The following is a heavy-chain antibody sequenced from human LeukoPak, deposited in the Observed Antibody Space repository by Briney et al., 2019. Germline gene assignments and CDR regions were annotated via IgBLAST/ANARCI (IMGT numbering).Heavy chain of an antibody. CDR3: ARDRAYGYSTVWDFDY. Sequence: PGGSLRLSCAASGFSFSSYDMHWVRQAPGKGLEWVAFMRYDGSNKYYADSVKDRVTISRDNSKNTLYLQMNSLRADDTAVYYCARDRAYGYSTVWDFDYWGQGTLVTVSS. J-gene: IGHJ4*02. CDR2: MRYDGSNK. D-gene: IGHD6-19*01. CDR1: GFSFSSYD. V-gene: IGHV3-30*02.